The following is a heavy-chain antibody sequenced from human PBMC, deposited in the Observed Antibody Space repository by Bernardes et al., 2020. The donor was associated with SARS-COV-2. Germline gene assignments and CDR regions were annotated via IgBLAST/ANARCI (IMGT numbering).Heavy chain of an antibody. CDR3: ARQLPDSSGYYYGIDAFDI. Sequence: GASLKISSKGSGYSFTSYWIGWVRPMPGKGLEWMGIIYPGDSDTRYSPSFQGQVTISADKSISTAYLQWSSLKASDTAMYYCARQLPDSSGYYYGIDAFDIWGQGTMVTVSS. CDR1: GYSFTSYW. V-gene: IGHV5-51*01. D-gene: IGHD3-22*01. CDR2: IYPGDSDT. J-gene: IGHJ3*02.